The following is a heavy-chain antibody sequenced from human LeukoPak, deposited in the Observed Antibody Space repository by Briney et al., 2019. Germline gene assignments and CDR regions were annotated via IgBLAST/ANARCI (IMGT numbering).Heavy chain of an antibody. CDR3: AKDPGPVYGDYSGSFDY. D-gene: IGHD4-17*01. CDR1: GFSFSNYW. CDR2: IKTDGSEK. J-gene: IGHJ4*02. Sequence: GGSLRLSCEGSGFSFSNYWMGWVRQAPGKGLQWVANIKTDGSEKYYVDSVKGRFTISRDNAKKSLYLQMNSLRAEDTALYYCAKDPGPVYGDYSGSFDYWGQGTLVTVSS. V-gene: IGHV3-7*03.